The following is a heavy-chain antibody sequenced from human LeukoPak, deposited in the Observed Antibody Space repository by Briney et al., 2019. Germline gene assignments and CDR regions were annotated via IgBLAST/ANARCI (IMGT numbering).Heavy chain of an antibody. D-gene: IGHD5-18*01. V-gene: IGHV1-18*01. CDR3: AREYSYGPPWDY. CDR2: ISAYNGNT. J-gene: IGHJ4*02. CDR1: GYTFTSYG. Sequence: ASVKVSCKASGYTFTSYGISWVPQAPGQGLEWMGWISAYNGNTNYAQKLQGRVTMTTDTSTSTAYMELRSLRSDDTAVYYCAREYSYGPPWDYWGQGTLVTVSS.